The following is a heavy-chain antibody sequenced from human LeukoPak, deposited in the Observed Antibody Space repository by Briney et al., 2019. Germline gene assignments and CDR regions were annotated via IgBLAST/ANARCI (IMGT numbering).Heavy chain of an antibody. CDR1: GGSISSYY. V-gene: IGHV4-59*01. CDR3: ARGGGLRYFDWLPTAGLDY. CDR2: IYYSGST. D-gene: IGHD3-9*01. J-gene: IGHJ4*02. Sequence: SETLSLTCTVSGGSISSYYWSLIRQPPGKGLEWIGYIYYSGSTNYNPSLKSRVTISVDTSKNQFSLKLSSVTAADTAVYYCARGGGLRYFDWLPTAGLDYWGQGTLVTVSS.